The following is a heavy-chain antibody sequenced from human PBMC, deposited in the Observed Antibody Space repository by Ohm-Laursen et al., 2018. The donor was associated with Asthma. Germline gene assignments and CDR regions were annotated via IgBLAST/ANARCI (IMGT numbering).Heavy chain of an antibody. Sequence: SLRLSCAASGFTFSGYWMQWVRQAPGKGLVWVSRINSDGSSTTYADSVRGRFTISRDDAKNTLYLQMNSLRAEDTAVYYCARARSGSSYDYWGQGTLVTVSS. D-gene: IGHD1-26*01. V-gene: IGHV3-74*01. CDR3: ARARSGSSYDY. CDR2: INSDGSST. J-gene: IGHJ4*02. CDR1: GFTFSGYW.